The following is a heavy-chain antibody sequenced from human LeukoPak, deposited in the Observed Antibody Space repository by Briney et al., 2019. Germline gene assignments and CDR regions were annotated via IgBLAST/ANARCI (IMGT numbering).Heavy chain of an antibody. CDR1: GFTFNNYA. D-gene: IGHD5-18*01. V-gene: IGHV3-23*01. CDR2: ISGSGGST. CDR3: AKGTRIQPNPYYFDY. Sequence: PGGSLRLSCAASGFTFNNYAMSWVRQAPGEGLEWVSAISGSGGSTYYADSVKGRFTISRDNSKNTLYLQMNSLRAEDTAVYYCAKGTRIQPNPYYFDYWGQGTLVTVSS. J-gene: IGHJ4*02.